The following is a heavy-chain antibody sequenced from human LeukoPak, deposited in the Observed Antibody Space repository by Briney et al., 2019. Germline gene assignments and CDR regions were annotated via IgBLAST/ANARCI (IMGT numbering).Heavy chain of an antibody. CDR2: ITGTAYKT. CDR1: GCIFSNYA. Sequence: PGASLRLFCAASGCIFSNYAMVWVRQAPGKGLEWVSEITGTAYKTYYADSVKGRFTISRDNSKNTLYLQMNTLRAEDTAIYYCAKKLRGNYDTLTAFDPWGPGTLVTVSS. J-gene: IGHJ5*02. V-gene: IGHV3-23*01. CDR3: AKKLRGNYDTLTAFDP. D-gene: IGHD3-9*01.